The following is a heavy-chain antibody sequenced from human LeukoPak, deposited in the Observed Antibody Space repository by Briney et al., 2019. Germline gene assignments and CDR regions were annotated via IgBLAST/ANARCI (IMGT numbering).Heavy chain of an antibody. V-gene: IGHV1-18*01. CDR3: ARDSAIEYSSSSGFDY. CDR2: ISGYNGNT. J-gene: IGHJ4*02. Sequence: GASVKVSCKASGYTFTTYGISWVRQAPGQGLEWMGWISGYNGNTNYAQKLQGRVTMTTDTSTSTAYMELRSLRSDDTAVYYCARDSAIEYSSSSGFDYWGQGTLVTVSS. CDR1: GYTFTTYG. D-gene: IGHD6-6*01.